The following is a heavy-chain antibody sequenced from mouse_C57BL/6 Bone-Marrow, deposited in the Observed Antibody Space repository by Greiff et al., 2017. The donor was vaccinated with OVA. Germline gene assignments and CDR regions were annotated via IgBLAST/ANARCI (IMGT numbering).Heavy chain of an antibody. Sequence: VKLQESGAELVRPGASVKLSCKASGYTFTDYYINWVKQRPGQGLEWIARIYPGSGNTYYNEKFKGKATLTAEKSSSTAYMQLSSLTSEDSAVYFCARANVYYFDYWGQGTTLTVSS. V-gene: IGHV1-76*01. CDR2: IYPGSGNT. J-gene: IGHJ2*01. CDR3: ARANVYYFDY. CDR1: GYTFTDYY.